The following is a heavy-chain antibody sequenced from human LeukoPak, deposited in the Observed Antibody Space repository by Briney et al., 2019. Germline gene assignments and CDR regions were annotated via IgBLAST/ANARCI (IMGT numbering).Heavy chain of an antibody. CDR2: IRQDGSET. CDR3: ASRAGKPGNTPSCFDC. CDR1: GFTFTNYW. Sequence: PGGSLRLSCAASGFTFTNYWMTWVRQAPGKGPEWVANIRQDGSETNYVDSVRGRFTIARDNTKNSLYLQMTSLRGEDTAVYYCASRAGKPGNTPSCFDCWGQGGLVTVSS. D-gene: IGHD1-7*01. V-gene: IGHV3-7*01. J-gene: IGHJ4*02.